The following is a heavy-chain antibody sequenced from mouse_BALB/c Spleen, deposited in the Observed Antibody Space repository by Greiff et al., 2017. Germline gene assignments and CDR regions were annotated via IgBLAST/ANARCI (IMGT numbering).Heavy chain of an antibody. CDR1: GFNIKDTY. J-gene: IGHJ2*01. D-gene: IGHD1-1*01. CDR2: IDPANGNT. Sequence: VQLQQSGAELVKPGASVKLSCTASGFNIKDTYMHWVKQRPEQGLEWIGRIDPANGNTKYDPKFQGKATITADTSSNTAYLQLSSLTSEDTAVYYCARGGITTVVATGDYWGQGTTLTVSS. CDR3: ARGGITTVVATGDY. V-gene: IGHV14-3*02.